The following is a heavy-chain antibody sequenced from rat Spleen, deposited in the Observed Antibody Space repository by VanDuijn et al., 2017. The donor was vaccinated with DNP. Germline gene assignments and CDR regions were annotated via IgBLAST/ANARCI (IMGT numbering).Heavy chain of an antibody. Sequence: QVQLQQSGAELAKPGSSVKISCKASGYTFTSYYTGWLKQTTGQGLEYIGYLNTGSGGTNYNEKFKGKATLTVDKSSSTAFMQLSSLTPDDSAVYYCARWNDGLDYWGQGVMVTVSS. CDR2: LNTGSGGT. CDR1: GYTFTSYY. CDR3: ARWNDGLDY. J-gene: IGHJ2*01. D-gene: IGHD1-12*02. V-gene: IGHV1-43*01.